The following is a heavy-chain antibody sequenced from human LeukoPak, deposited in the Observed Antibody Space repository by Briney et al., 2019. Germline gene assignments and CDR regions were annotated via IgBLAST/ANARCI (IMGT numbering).Heavy chain of an antibody. V-gene: IGHV3-13*01. Sequence: PGGSLRLSCAASGFTFSSFDMHWVRQPTGQGLEWVSTIGTASDTYYPGSVEGRFTFSRDNAKNSLYLQMNSLTAGDTAVYHCARGPPRGKYYYMDVWGKGTTVTVSS. J-gene: IGHJ6*03. CDR1: GFTFSSFD. CDR3: ARGPPRGKYYYMDV. CDR2: IGTASDT. D-gene: IGHD1-1*01.